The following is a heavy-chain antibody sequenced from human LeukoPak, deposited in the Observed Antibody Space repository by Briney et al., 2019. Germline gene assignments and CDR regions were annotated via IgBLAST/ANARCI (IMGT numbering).Heavy chain of an antibody. D-gene: IGHD6-13*01. CDR1: GYTFTNYG. J-gene: IGHJ4*02. V-gene: IGHV1-18*04. CDR3: AREQEAATGTVYFAY. Sequence: ASVKVSCKASGYTFTNYGISWVRQAPGQGLEWMGWISTYNGNTNYAQKLQGRVIMTTDTSTSTAYMELRSLRSDDTAVYYCAREQEAATGTVYFAYWGQGTLVTVSA. CDR2: ISTYNGNT.